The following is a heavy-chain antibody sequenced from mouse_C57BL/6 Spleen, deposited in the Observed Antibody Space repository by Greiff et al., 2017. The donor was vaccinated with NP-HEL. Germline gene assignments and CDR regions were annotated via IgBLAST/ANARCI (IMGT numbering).Heavy chain of an antibody. CDR2: INPSNGGT. CDR3: ARAEGYCGRYFDV. Sequence: QVQLQQPGPELVKPGASVKLSCKASGYTFTSYWMHWVKQRPGQGLEWIGNINPSNGGTNYNEKFKSKATLTVDKSSSTAYMQLSSLTSEDSAVYYFARAEGYCGRYFDVWGTGTTVTVSS. CDR1: GYTFTSYW. J-gene: IGHJ1*03. V-gene: IGHV1-53*01. D-gene: IGHD2-3*01.